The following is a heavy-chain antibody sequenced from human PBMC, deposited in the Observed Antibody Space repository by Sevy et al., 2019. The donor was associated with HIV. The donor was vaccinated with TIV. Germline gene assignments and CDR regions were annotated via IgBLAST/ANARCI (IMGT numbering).Heavy chain of an antibody. Sequence: GGSLRLSCAASGFTFSSYAMHWVRQAPGKGLEWVADISYDGSNKYYAESVKGRFTISRDNSNNTLYLQMNSLRAEDTVVYYCARAVLEWSSFDYWGQGTLVTVSS. CDR3: ARAVLEWSSFDY. D-gene: IGHD3-3*01. J-gene: IGHJ4*02. CDR2: ISYDGSNK. CDR1: GFTFSSYA. V-gene: IGHV3-30-3*01.